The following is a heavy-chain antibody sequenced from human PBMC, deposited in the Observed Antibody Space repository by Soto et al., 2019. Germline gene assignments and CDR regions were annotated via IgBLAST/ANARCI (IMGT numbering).Heavy chain of an antibody. CDR1: GGTLHSFA. V-gene: IGHV1-69*13. Sequence: SVKVSCAASGGTLHSFAISWVGQAPGQGLEWMGGIIPIFGTANYAQKFQGRVTITADESTSTAYMELSSLRSEDTAVYYFAKDPHFWSGYYSRDYYYYMDVWGKGTTVTVSS. CDR3: AKDPHFWSGYYSRDYYYYMDV. J-gene: IGHJ6*03. D-gene: IGHD3-3*02. CDR2: IIPIFGTA.